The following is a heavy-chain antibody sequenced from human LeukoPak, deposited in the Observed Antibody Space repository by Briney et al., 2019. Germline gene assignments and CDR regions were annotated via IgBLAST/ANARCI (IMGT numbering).Heavy chain of an antibody. D-gene: IGHD3-10*02. V-gene: IGHV3-30*02. Sequence: PGGSLRLSCVASAFTFSDYGMVWVRQAPGKGLEWVTFIRYDGTNTFYADSVKGRFIISRDNSKNTMYLQMNRLRAGDTAVYYRAELGITMIGGVWGKGTTVTISS. CDR1: AFTFSDYG. CDR2: IRYDGTNT. CDR3: AELGITMIGGV. J-gene: IGHJ6*04.